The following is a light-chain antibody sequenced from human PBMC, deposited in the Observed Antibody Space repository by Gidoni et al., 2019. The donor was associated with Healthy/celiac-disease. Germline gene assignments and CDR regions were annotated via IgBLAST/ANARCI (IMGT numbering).Light chain of an antibody. V-gene: IGLV2-14*01. CDR2: DVS. CDR1: SSDVGGYNY. J-gene: IGLJ2*01. Sequence: QSALTQHASVSGSPGQSITISCTGTSSDVGGYNYVSWYQQHPGKAPKLMIYDVSNRPSGVSKRFSGSKSGNTASLTISGLQAEDEADYYCSSYTSSSTPVVFGGGTKLTVL. CDR3: SSYTSSSTPVV.